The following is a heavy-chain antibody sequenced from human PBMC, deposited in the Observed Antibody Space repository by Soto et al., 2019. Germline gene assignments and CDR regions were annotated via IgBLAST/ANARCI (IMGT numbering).Heavy chain of an antibody. CDR2: ISAYNGNT. D-gene: IGHD2-15*01. J-gene: IGHJ4*02. CDR3: ARDPTPMVVAAHFDY. V-gene: IGHV1-18*01. CDR1: GYTFTSYG. Sequence: ASVKVSCKASGYTFTSYGISWVRQAPGQGLEWMGWISAYNGNTNYAQKLQGRVTMTTDTSTSTAYMELRSLRSDDTAVYYCARDPTPMVVAAHFDYWGQGTLVTVSS.